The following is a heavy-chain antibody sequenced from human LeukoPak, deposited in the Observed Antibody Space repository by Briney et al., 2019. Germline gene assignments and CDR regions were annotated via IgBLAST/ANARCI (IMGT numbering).Heavy chain of an antibody. CDR2: IYYRGNA. Sequence: SETLSLTCTVSGASISSYYWTWIRQPAGKGLEWIGSIYYRGNAYYNPSLKSRVTISVDTSKNQFSLSLSSVTAADTAVYYCAREEDRSGDWGQGSLVTVTS. J-gene: IGHJ4*02. CDR3: AREEDRSGD. D-gene: IGHD3-22*01. V-gene: IGHV4-4*07. CDR1: GASISSYY.